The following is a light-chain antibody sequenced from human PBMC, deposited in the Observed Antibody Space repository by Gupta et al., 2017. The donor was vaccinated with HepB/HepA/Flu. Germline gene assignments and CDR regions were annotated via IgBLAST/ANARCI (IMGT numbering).Light chain of an antibody. CDR2: KAS. J-gene: IGKJ4*01. CDR3: QQYNSYSGGLT. V-gene: IGKV1-5*03. Sequence: DIQMTQSPSTLSASVGDRVTITCRASQSISSWLAWYQQKPGKAPKLLIYKASSLESGVPSKFSGSGSGTEFTLTIISLQPDDFATYYCQQYNSYSGGLTFGGRTKVEIK. CDR1: QSISSW.